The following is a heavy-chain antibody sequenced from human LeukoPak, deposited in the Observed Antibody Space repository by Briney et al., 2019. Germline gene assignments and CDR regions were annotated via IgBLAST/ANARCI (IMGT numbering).Heavy chain of an antibody. CDR3: AKGGVATMRDGYNYYYYYMEV. CDR1: GITFTSHA. Sequence: VGSLSLSCAASGITFTSHAMSWVRHAPGKGLECVPLISIVGGLTYYGDSVKGGVTISRDNSTSTFYLQMNSLRAEDTAEYYCAKGGVATMRDGYNYYYYYMEVWGRGPTVRVSS. D-gene: IGHD5-24*01. CDR2: ISIVGGLT. V-gene: IGHV3-23*01. J-gene: IGHJ6*03.